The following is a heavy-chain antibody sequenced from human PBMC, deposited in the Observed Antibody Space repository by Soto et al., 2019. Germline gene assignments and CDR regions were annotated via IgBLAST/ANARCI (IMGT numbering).Heavy chain of an antibody. CDR3: ARDRYSSSWYVPRMDV. V-gene: IGHV4-31*03. J-gene: IGHJ6*03. D-gene: IGHD6-13*01. CDR1: GGSISSGGYY. Sequence: SETLSLTCTVSGGSISSGGYYWSWIRQHPGKGLEWIGYIYYSGSTYYNPSLKSRVTISVDTSKNQFSLKLSSVTAADTAVYYCARDRYSSSWYVPRMDVWGKGTTVTVSS. CDR2: IYYSGST.